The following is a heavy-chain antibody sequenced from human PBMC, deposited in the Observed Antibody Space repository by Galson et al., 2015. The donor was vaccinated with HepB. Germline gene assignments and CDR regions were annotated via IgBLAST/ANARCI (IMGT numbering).Heavy chain of an antibody. CDR2: MNPRSDYT. Sequence: SVKVSCKASGYTFSGYDMMWVRQATGQGLEWMGWMNPRSDYTGYAEKFQGRVIMTGGSSISTAYMELTSLTLEDTGVYYCVRGLDPDYWGQGTLVTVSS. J-gene: IGHJ4*02. CDR1: GYTFSGYD. V-gene: IGHV1-8*01. CDR3: VRGLDPDY.